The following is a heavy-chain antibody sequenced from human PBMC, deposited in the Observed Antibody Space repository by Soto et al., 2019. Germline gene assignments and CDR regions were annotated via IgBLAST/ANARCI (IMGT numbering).Heavy chain of an antibody. D-gene: IGHD3-10*01. CDR1: GYTFTSYY. V-gene: IGHV1-46*01. J-gene: IGHJ6*02. Sequence: ASVKVSCKASGYTFTSYYMHWVRQAPGQGLEWMGIINPSGGSTSYAQKFQGRVTMTRDTSTSTVYMELSSLRSEDTAVYYCARGRFIYXSGSYYNARYYYYGMDVWGQGTTVTVSS. CDR2: INPSGGST. CDR3: ARGRFIYXSGSYYNARYYYYGMDV.